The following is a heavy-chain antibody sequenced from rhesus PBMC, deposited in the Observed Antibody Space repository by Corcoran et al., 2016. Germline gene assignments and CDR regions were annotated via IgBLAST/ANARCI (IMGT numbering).Heavy chain of an antibody. CDR2: IRGGGGST. J-gene: IGHJ4*01. CDR1: GASISRHY. Sequence: QVQLQESGPGLVKPSETLPLTCVVSGASISRHYWSWSRQSPGKGLGGIGYIRGGGGSTNYNPSLKSRVTISKDTSKNQFSLKVTSVTAADTAVYYCSRGGNYFDSWGQGVLVTVSS. V-gene: IGHV4-165*01. CDR3: SRGGNYFDS.